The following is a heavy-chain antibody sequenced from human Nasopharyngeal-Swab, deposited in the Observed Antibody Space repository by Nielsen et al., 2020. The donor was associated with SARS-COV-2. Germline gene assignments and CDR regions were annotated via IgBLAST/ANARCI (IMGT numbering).Heavy chain of an antibody. V-gene: IGHV3-53*01. CDR2: IYSGGST. J-gene: IGHJ6*02. Sequence: WIRQPPGKGLEWVSVIYSGGSTYYADSVKGRFTISRDNSKNTLYLQMNSLRAEDTAVYYCARGAYYGSGSYFHYYYGMDVWGQGTTVTVSS. D-gene: IGHD3-10*01. CDR3: ARGAYYGSGSYFHYYYGMDV.